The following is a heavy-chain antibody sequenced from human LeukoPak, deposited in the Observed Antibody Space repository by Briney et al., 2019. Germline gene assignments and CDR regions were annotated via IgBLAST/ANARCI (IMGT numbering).Heavy chain of an antibody. V-gene: IGHV4-34*01. Sequence: SETLSLTCAVYGGSFSGYYWSWIRQPPGKGLEWIGEINHSGSTNYNPSLKSRVTISVDTSKNQFSLKLSSVTAADTAVYYCASWTPKRCFDYWGQGTLVTVSS. CDR1: GGSFSGYY. D-gene: IGHD3-3*01. CDR3: ASWTPKRCFDY. CDR2: INHSGST. J-gene: IGHJ4*02.